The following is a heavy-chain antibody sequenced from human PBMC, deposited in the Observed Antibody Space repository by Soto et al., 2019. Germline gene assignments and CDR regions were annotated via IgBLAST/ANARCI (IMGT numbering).Heavy chain of an antibody. CDR2: IIPIFGTA. D-gene: IGHD2-15*01. Sequence: QVPLVQSGAEVKKPGSSVKVSCKASGGTFSSYAISWVRQAPGQGLEWMGGIIPIFGTANYAQKFQGRVTITADESTSTAYMELSSLRSEDTAVYYCAREVVVVVAATSYGMDVWGQGTTVTVSS. CDR1: GGTFSSYA. V-gene: IGHV1-69*01. CDR3: AREVVVVVAATSYGMDV. J-gene: IGHJ6*02.